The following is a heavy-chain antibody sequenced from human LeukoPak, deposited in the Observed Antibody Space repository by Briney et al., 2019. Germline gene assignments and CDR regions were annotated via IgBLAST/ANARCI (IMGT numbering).Heavy chain of an antibody. CDR2: IRYDGSNK. D-gene: IGHD6-19*01. CDR3: AKDRSSGWYKYYFDY. Sequence: GGSLRLSCAASGFTFSSYGMHWVRQAPGKGLEWVAFIRYDGSNKYYADSVKGRFSISRDNSKNTLYLQMNSLRAEDTAVYYCAKDRSSGWYKYYFDYWGQGTLVTVSS. V-gene: IGHV3-30*02. CDR1: GFTFSSYG. J-gene: IGHJ4*02.